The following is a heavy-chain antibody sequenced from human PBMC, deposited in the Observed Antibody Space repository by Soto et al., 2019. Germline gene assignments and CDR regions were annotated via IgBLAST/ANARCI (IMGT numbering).Heavy chain of an antibody. CDR3: AREVDIVVVPAAMIHYYYMDV. CDR1: GFTFSSYS. V-gene: IGHV3-48*01. CDR2: ISSSSTI. J-gene: IGHJ6*03. Sequence: GGSLRLSCAASGFTFSSYSMNWVRQAPGKGLEWVSYISSSSTIYYADSVKGRFTISRDNAKNSLYLQMNSLRAEDTAVYYCAREVDIVVVPAAMIHYYYMDVWGKGTTVTVSS. D-gene: IGHD2-2*03.